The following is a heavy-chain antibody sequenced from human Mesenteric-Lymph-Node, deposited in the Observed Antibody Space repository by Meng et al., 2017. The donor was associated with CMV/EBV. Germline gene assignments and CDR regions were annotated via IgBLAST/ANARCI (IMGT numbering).Heavy chain of an antibody. J-gene: IGHJ4*02. CDR2: INTNTGNP. V-gene: IGHV7-4-1*02. CDR1: GYSFTSYA. CDR3: ARWYCSTTSCYFDY. D-gene: IGHD2-2*01. Sequence: ASGYSFTSYASIWVRQAPGQGLEWMGWINTNTGNPTYAQGFTGRFVFSLDTSVSTAYLQISSLKAEDTAVYYCARWYCSTTSCYFDYWGQGTLVTVSS.